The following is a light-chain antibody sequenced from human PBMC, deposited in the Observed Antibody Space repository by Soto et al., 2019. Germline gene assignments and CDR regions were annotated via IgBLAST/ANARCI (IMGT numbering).Light chain of an antibody. Sequence: EIVLTQSPGTLSLSPGERATLSCRASQSVSSSYLAWYQQKPGQAPRLLIYRTSNRATGIPDRFSGSGSGTEFTLTISSLQSEDFAVYYCHQYNNWPQTFGQGTKVDIK. CDR2: RTS. J-gene: IGKJ1*01. CDR1: QSVSSSY. V-gene: IGKV3-20*01. CDR3: HQYNNWPQT.